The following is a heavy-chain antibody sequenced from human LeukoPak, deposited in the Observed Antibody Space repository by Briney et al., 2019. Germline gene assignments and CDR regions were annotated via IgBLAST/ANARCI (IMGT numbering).Heavy chain of an antibody. CDR1: GFNITKYW. Sequence: GGSLRLSCAVSGFNITKYWMTWVRQAPGKGLEWVANIKGDGSEKYYLDSVRGRFTISRDNDKNYLYLQMNSLRDGDTAVYYCVRQAGVSWGQGTLVTVSS. V-gene: IGHV3-7*01. J-gene: IGHJ5*02. CDR2: IKGDGSEK. CDR3: VRQAGVS. D-gene: IGHD6-19*01.